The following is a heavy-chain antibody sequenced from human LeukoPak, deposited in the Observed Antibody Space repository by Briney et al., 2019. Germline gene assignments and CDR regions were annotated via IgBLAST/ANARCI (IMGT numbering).Heavy chain of an antibody. Sequence: PGGSLRLSCAASGFTFSSYAMSWVRQAPGKGLEWVSAISGSGGSTYYADSVKGRFTISRDNSKHTLYLQMNSLRAEDTAVYYCAKALSGDYEHWFDPWGQGTLVTVSS. CDR1: GFTFSSYA. V-gene: IGHV3-23*01. J-gene: IGHJ5*02. CDR3: AKALSGDYEHWFDP. CDR2: ISGSGGST. D-gene: IGHD4-17*01.